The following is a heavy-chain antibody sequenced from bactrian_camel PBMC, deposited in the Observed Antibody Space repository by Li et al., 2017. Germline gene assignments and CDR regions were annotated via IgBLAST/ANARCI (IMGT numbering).Heavy chain of an antibody. J-gene: IGHJ4*01. CDR3: TKGTYTGGDLPESDY. Sequence: VQLVESGGGSVQSGGSLRLSCAPSEDIDSTDCMAWFRQFPGKEREVVAAIDTGGVTTYADSVKGRFTISKDNPKNTLYLQLNSLKAEDTAMYYCTKGTYTGGDLPESDYWGRGTQVTVS. V-gene: IGHV3S53*01. D-gene: IGHD7*01. CDR2: IDTGGVT. CDR1: EDIDSTDC.